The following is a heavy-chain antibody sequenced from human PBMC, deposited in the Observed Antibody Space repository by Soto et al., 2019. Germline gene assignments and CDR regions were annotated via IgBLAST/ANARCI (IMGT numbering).Heavy chain of an antibody. Sequence: PSETLSLTCTFSGDSISSSKYYWGWIRQPPGKGLEWIGSIYYSGSPYYNSSLKSRVTISVDTSKNHFSLKLSSVTAADTAVYYCARGGSGTYYGMDVWGQGTTVTVSS. D-gene: IGHD3-10*01. J-gene: IGHJ6*02. V-gene: IGHV4-39*02. CDR3: ARGGSGTYYGMDV. CDR2: IYYSGSP. CDR1: GDSISSSKYY.